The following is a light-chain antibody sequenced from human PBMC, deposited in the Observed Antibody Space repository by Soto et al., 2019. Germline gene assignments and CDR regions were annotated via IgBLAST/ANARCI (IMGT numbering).Light chain of an antibody. V-gene: IGKV3D-11*01. CDR2: DSS. CDR1: QGGSDLY. J-gene: IGKJ5*01. CDR3: QQRSYWPSST. Sequence: IVLTQSPANLSLSAGGRATLACRASQGGSDLYLAWYQKKPGQPPTLLIYDSSTSATGIPARFSGSGSGTDVALTISSLGPEDYAVYYCQQRSYWPSSTVGQGTRLEIK.